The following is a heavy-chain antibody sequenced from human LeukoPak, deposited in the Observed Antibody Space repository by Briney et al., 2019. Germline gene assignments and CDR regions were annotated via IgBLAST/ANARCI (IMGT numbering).Heavy chain of an antibody. Sequence: GGSLRLSCAASGFTFSSYAMSWVRQAPGKGLEWASAISGSGGSTYDADSVKGRFTISRDNSKNTLYLQMNSLRAEDTAVYYCAKIFGDYGDYKYNWFDPWGQGTLVTVSS. D-gene: IGHD4-17*01. CDR3: AKIFGDYGDYKYNWFDP. CDR2: ISGSGGST. V-gene: IGHV3-23*01. J-gene: IGHJ5*02. CDR1: GFTFSSYA.